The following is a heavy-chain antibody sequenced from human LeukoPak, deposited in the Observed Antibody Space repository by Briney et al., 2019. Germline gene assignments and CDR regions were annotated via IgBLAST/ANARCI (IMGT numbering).Heavy chain of an antibody. CDR2: ISSSGSTI. CDR3: ARERYGSGSPDY. D-gene: IGHD3-10*01. Sequence: GGSLRLSCAASGFTFSNYWMHWVRQAPGKGLEWVSYISSSGSTIYYADSVKGRFTISRDNAKNSLYLQMNSLRAEDTAVYYCARERYGSGSPDYWGQGTLVTVSS. V-gene: IGHV3-48*04. J-gene: IGHJ4*02. CDR1: GFTFSNYW.